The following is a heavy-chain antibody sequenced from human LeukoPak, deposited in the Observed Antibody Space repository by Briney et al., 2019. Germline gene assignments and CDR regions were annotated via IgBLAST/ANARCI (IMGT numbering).Heavy chain of an antibody. D-gene: IGHD5-18*01. V-gene: IGHV3-11*06. CDR3: ARDRVDTAMGTNFDY. Sequence: PGGSLRLSCAASGFIFSDYYMSWIRQAAGKGLEWVSYISSSSSYTNYADSVKGRFTISGDNAKNSVYLQMNSLRAEDTAVYFCARDRVDTAMGTNFDYWGQGTLVTVSS. CDR2: ISSSSSYT. J-gene: IGHJ4*02. CDR1: GFIFSDYY.